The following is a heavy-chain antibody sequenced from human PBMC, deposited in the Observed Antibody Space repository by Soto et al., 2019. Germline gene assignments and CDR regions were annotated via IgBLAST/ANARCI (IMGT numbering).Heavy chain of an antibody. CDR3: AHRVTYYYDSSGYYWFDP. J-gene: IGHJ5*02. Sequence: QITLKESGPTLVKPTQTLTLTCTFSGFSLSTSGVGVGWIRQPPERALEWLALIYWNDDKRYSPSLKSRLTITKDTSKNQVVLTMTNMDPVDTATYYCAHRVTYYYDSSGYYWFDPWGQGTLVTVSS. V-gene: IGHV2-5*01. CDR2: IYWNDDK. CDR1: GFSLSTSGVG. D-gene: IGHD3-22*01.